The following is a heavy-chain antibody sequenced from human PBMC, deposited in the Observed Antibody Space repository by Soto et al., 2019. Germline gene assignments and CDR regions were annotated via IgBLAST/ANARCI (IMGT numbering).Heavy chain of an antibody. CDR2: ISYDGSNK. Sequence: GGSLRLSCAASGFTFSSYAMHWVRQAPGKGLEWVAVISYDGSNKYYADSVKGRFTISRDNSKNTLYLQMNSLRAEDTAVYYCARXRRQQLVRHYYYYGMDVWGQGTTVTVSS. CDR3: ARXRRQQLVRHYYYYGMDV. J-gene: IGHJ6*02. CDR1: GFTFSSYA. V-gene: IGHV3-30-3*01. D-gene: IGHD6-13*01.